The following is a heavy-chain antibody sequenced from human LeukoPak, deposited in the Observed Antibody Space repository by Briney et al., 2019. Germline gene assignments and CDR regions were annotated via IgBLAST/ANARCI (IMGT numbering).Heavy chain of an antibody. CDR1: GGSFSGYY. CDR2: INHSGST. CDR3: ARGLTMVRGVITNYYYYGMDV. J-gene: IGHJ6*02. Sequence: SETLSLTCAVYGGSFSGYYWSWIRQPPGKGLEWIGEINHSGSTNYNPSLKSRVTISVDTSKHQFSLKLSSVTAADTAVYYCARGLTMVRGVITNYYYYGMDVWGQGTTVTVSS. D-gene: IGHD3-10*01. V-gene: IGHV4-34*01.